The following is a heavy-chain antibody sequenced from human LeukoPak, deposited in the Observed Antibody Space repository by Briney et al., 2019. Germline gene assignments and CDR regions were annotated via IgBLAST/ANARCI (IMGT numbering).Heavy chain of an antibody. CDR3: ARDRGDYGDCHDY. Sequence: AGGSLRLSCAASGFTFSSSWMSWVRQAPGKGLEWVANIKQDGSEKYYVDSVKDRFTISRDNAKNSLYLQMNSLRAEDTAVYYCARDRGDYGDCHDYWGQGTLVTVSS. V-gene: IGHV3-7*01. CDR2: IKQDGSEK. D-gene: IGHD4-17*01. CDR1: GFTFSSSW. J-gene: IGHJ4*02.